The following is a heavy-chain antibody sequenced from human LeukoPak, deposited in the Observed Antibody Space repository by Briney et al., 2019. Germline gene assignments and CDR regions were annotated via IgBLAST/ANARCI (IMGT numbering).Heavy chain of an antibody. CDR1: GGSINSGY. D-gene: IGHD6-19*01. J-gene: IGHJ4*02. V-gene: IGHV4-4*07. CDR3: ARGRAVAGWSRYYFDY. Sequence: SETLSLTCSVSGGSINSGYWSWIRQPPGKGLEWIGLLYPSGSTNYNPSLKSRVTISVDTSKNQFSLKLSSVTAADTAVYYCARGRAVAGWSRYYFDYWGQGTLVTVSS. CDR2: LYPSGST.